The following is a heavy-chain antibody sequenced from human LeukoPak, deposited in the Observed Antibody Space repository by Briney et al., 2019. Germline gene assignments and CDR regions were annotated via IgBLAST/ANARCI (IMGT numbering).Heavy chain of an antibody. CDR3: ARDARIISITGTTPNYYYYMDV. D-gene: IGHD1/OR15-1a*01. Sequence: GGSLRLSCAASGFTVSSNYMSWARQAPGKGLEWVSVIYSGGSTYYADSVKGRFTISRDNSKNTLYLQMNSLRAEDTAVYYCARDARIISITGTTPNYYYYMDVWGKGTTVTVSS. J-gene: IGHJ6*03. CDR1: GFTVSSNY. CDR2: IYSGGST. V-gene: IGHV3-53*01.